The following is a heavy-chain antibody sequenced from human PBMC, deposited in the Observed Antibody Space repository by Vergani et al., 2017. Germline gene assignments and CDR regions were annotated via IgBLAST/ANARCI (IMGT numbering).Heavy chain of an antibody. V-gene: IGHV4-38-2*01. CDR3: VRTVALWFGETKDGGWFDP. CDR1: GDSITSGYY. D-gene: IGHD3-10*01. Sequence: QVQLLESGPGLLKPSETLSLTCSVSGDSITSGYYWGWIRQPPGRGLEWIVSIYHTGSAYYNPSLKSRVTVSVDTSMNQVSLKLNSVTAADTAVYYCVRTVALWFGETKDGGWFDPWGQGTLVTVTS. J-gene: IGHJ5*02. CDR2: IYHTGSA.